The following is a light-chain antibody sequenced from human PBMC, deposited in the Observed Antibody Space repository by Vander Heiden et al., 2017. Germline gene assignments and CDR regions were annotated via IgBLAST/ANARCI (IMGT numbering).Light chain of an antibody. CDR3: QQYYSTPRT. Sequence: DIVMTQSPDSLAVSLGARASINCKSSQSALYSSNNKNYLAWYQQKPGQPPKLLIYWASTRESGVPDRFSGSGSGTDFTLTISSLQAEDVAVYYCQQYYSTPRTFGGGTKVEIK. V-gene: IGKV4-1*01. J-gene: IGKJ4*01. CDR1: QSALYSSNNKNY. CDR2: WAS.